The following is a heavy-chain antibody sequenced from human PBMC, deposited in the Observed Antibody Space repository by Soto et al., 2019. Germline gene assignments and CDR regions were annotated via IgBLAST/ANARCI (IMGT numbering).Heavy chain of an antibody. CDR3: ARGNRMIVALTNFYCYGVDV. CDR1: GFTFSDYS. J-gene: IGHJ6*02. CDR2: ISTGRSYT. Sequence: QVQLVESGGGLVKPGGSLRLSCAASGFTFSDYSMNWIRQAPGKGLEWVSYISTGRSYTNYADSVRGRFTISRDNAKNSLYLQMNSLRAEDTAVYYCARGNRMIVALTNFYCYGVDVWGQGTTVTVSS. V-gene: IGHV3-11*05. D-gene: IGHD3-22*01.